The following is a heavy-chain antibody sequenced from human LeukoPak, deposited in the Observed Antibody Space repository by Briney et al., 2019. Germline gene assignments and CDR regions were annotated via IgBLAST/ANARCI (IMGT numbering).Heavy chain of an antibody. CDR3: EPTAMVSAY. Sequence: GGSLRLSCAASEFTFSSYSMNWVRQAPGKGLEWVSFISSSSSIIYYADSVKGRFTISRDNSKNTLYLQMNSLRAEDTAVYYCEPTAMVSAYWGQGTLVTVSS. CDR2: ISSSSSII. V-gene: IGHV3-48*01. D-gene: IGHD5-18*01. CDR1: EFTFSSYS. J-gene: IGHJ4*02.